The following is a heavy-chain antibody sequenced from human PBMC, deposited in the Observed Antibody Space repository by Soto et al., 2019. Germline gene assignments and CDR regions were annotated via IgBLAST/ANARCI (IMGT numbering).Heavy chain of an antibody. CDR3: ARLRSPNWFDP. D-gene: IGHD4-17*01. CDR1: GGSISSGGYY. J-gene: IGHJ5*02. Sequence: PSETLSLTCTVSGGSISSGGYYWSWIRQHPGKGLEWIGYIYYSGSTYYNPSLKSRVTISVDTSKNQFSLKLSSVTAADTAVYYCARLRSPNWFDPWGQGTLVTVSS. CDR2: IYYSGST. V-gene: IGHV4-31*03.